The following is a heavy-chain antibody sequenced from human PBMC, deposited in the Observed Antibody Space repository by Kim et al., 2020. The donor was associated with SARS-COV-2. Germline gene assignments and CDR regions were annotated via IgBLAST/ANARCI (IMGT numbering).Heavy chain of an antibody. V-gene: IGHV5-51*01. D-gene: IGHD6-13*01. CDR3: ARRARGYSSDAFDI. J-gene: IGHJ3*02. Sequence: SPSFQGQVTISADKSISTAYLQWSSLKASDTAMYYCARRARGYSSDAFDIWGQGTMVTVSS.